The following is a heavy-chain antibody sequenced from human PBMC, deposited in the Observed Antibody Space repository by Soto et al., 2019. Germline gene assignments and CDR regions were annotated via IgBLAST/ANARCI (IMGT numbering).Heavy chain of an antibody. V-gene: IGHV3-15*07. CDR3: YTDMHTYYYGSGSYYEGAFDI. J-gene: IGHJ3*02. CDR2: IKSKTDGGTT. Sequence: VQLVESGGGLVKPGGSLRLSCAASGFTFSNAWMNWVRQAPGKGLEWVGRIKSKTDGGTTDYAAPVKGRFTISRDDSKNPLYLQMNSLKIEDTAVYYCYTDMHTYYYGSGSYYEGAFDIWGQGTMVTVSS. CDR1: GFTFSNAW. D-gene: IGHD3-10*01.